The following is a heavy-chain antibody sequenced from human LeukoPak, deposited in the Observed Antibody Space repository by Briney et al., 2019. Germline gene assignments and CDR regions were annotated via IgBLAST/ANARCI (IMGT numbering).Heavy chain of an antibody. CDR1: AFTFSTYG. CDR3: ARGYSGYDYYDAFDI. J-gene: IGHJ3*02. D-gene: IGHD5-12*01. V-gene: IGHV3-30*03. Sequence: GGSLRLSCEGPAFTFSTYGLHWVRQTPGKGLEWLSAISDDGSNKYYADSVKGRFTISRDNAKNSLYLQMNSLRAEDTALYYCARGYSGYDYYDAFDIWGQGTMVTVSS. CDR2: ISDDGSNK.